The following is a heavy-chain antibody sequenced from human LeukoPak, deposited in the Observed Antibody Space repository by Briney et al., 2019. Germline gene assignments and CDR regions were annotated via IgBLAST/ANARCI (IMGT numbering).Heavy chain of an antibody. CDR3: AREYGDYDAFDI. Sequence: GRSLRLSCAASGFTFSSYAMHWVRQAPGKGLEWVAVISYDGSNKYYSDSVKGRFTISRDNSKNTLYLQMNSLRTEDTAVYYCAREYGDYDAFDIWGQGTMVTVSS. V-gene: IGHV3-30-3*01. D-gene: IGHD4-17*01. J-gene: IGHJ3*02. CDR2: ISYDGSNK. CDR1: GFTFSSYA.